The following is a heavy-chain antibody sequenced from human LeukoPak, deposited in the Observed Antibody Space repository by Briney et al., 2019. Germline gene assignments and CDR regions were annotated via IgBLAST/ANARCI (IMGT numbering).Heavy chain of an antibody. V-gene: IGHV3-7*04. CDR2: IKQDGSEK. J-gene: IGHJ4*02. Sequence: GGSLRLSCAASGFTFSSYWMSWVRQAPGKGLEWVANIKQDGSEKYYVDSVKGRFTISRDNSKNTLYLQMNSLRPEDTAVYYCAKDKEGWYGYLSPFDSWGQGTLVTVSS. CDR3: AKDKEGWYGYLSPFDS. CDR1: GFTFSSYW. D-gene: IGHD3-10*01.